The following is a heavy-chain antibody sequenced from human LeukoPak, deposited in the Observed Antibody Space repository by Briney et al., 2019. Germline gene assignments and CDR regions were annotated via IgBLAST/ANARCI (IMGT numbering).Heavy chain of an antibody. CDR3: ARAHNWKYGTFDY. CDR1: GFTFSSYS. D-gene: IGHD1-7*01. CDR2: ISSSSSYI. J-gene: IGHJ4*02. V-gene: IGHV3-21*01. Sequence: PGGSLRLSCAASGFTFSSYSMNWVRQAPGKGLEWVSCISSSSSYIYYADSVKGRFTISRDNAKNSLYLQMNSLRVEDTAVYYCARAHNWKYGTFDYWGQGTLVTVSS.